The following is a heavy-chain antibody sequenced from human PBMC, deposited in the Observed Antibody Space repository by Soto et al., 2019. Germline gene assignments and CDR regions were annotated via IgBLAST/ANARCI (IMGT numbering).Heavy chain of an antibody. J-gene: IGHJ6*02. V-gene: IGHV3-7*01. CDR1: GFSFSSYW. Sequence: PGGSLRLSVAASGFSFSSYWMSWVRQAPGKGLEWVCNIKQDGSEKYYVDSVKGRFTISRDNAKNSLYLQMNSLRAEDTAVYYCARRGYYYGMDVWGQGTTDTVSS. D-gene: IGHD3-16*01. CDR3: ARRGYYYGMDV. CDR2: IKQDGSEK.